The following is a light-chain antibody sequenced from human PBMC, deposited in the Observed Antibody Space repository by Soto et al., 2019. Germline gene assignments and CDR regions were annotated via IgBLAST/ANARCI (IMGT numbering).Light chain of an antibody. V-gene: IGLV2-23*02. CDR1: YSDVGSSNL. Sequence: QSALTQPASVSGSPGQSMTISCTGTYSDVGSSNLVSWYQQHPGNAPKLMIYEVSKRLSGLSNRVSGSKTGNTASLTISGIQVEDEADYYCCSYAGSSPGVFGGRTNLTVL. CDR3: CSYAGSSPGV. J-gene: IGLJ3*02. CDR2: EVS.